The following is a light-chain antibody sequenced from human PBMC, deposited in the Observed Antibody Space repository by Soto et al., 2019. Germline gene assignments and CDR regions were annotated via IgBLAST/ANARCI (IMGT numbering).Light chain of an antibody. Sequence: EIVLKQSPDTLSLSPGERATLSCRASQSVKNNYLAWYQQKPGQPPRFLIYDASSRATGIPDRFSGSGSGTDFTLPISRLEPEDFAVYYCQQYGSTPLTFGGGPKV. V-gene: IGKV3-20*01. CDR2: DAS. J-gene: IGKJ4*01. CDR1: QSVKNNY. CDR3: QQYGSTPLT.